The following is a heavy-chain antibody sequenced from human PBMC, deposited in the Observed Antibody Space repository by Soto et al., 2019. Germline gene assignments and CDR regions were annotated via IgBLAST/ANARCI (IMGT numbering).Heavy chain of an antibody. CDR2: ISSSSSYI. V-gene: IGHV3-21*01. J-gene: IGHJ6*02. D-gene: IGHD6-6*01. Sequence: GGSLRLSCAASGFTFSSYSMNWVRQAPGKGLEWVSSISSSSSYIYYADSVKGRFTISRDNAKNSLYLQMNSLRAEDTAVYYCARDGLEGIAARPDAYYYYGMDVWGQGTTVTVSS. CDR1: GFTFSSYS. CDR3: ARDGLEGIAARPDAYYYYGMDV.